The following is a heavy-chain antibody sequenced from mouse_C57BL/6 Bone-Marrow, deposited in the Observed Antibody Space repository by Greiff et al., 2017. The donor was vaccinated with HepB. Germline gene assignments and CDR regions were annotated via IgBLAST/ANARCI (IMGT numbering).Heavy chain of an antibody. V-gene: IGHV1-82*01. J-gene: IGHJ4*01. CDR3: ARRRYYGSSYPFYAMDY. CDR1: GYALSSSW. CDR2: IYPGDGDT. Sequence: QVQLKESGPELVKPGASVKISCKASGYALSSSWMNWVKQRPGKGLEWIGRIYPGDGDTNYNGKFKGRATLTADKSSSTAYMQLSSLTSEDSAVYFCARRRYYGSSYPFYAMDYWGQGTSVTVSS. D-gene: IGHD1-1*01.